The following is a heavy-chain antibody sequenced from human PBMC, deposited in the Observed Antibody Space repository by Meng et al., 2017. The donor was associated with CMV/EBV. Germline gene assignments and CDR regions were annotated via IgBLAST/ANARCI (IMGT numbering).Heavy chain of an antibody. J-gene: IGHJ4*02. CDR1: GGTFSSYA. Sequence: SVQVSCKASGGTFSSYAISWVRQPPGQGLAWMGGISTIFGTANYAQKFQGRVTITTDESTSKAYMELSSLRSDDTAVYYCVLDSSGWYRMWGQGTLVTVSS. V-gene: IGHV1-69*05. CDR2: ISTIFGTA. CDR3: VLDSSGWYRM. D-gene: IGHD6-19*01.